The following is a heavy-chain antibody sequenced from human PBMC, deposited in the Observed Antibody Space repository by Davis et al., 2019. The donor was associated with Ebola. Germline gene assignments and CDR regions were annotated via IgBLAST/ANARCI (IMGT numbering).Heavy chain of an antibody. CDR2: ISSSSGYI. J-gene: IGHJ4*02. Sequence: GGSLRLSCAASGFIFDDYAMHWVRQAPGKGLEWVSSISSSSGYIYYADSVKGRFTISRDNAKNSLYLQMNSLRDEDTAVYYCARGRGAAAGYWGQGTLVTVSS. D-gene: IGHD3-10*01. CDR1: GFIFDDYA. V-gene: IGHV3-21*01. CDR3: ARGRGAAAGY.